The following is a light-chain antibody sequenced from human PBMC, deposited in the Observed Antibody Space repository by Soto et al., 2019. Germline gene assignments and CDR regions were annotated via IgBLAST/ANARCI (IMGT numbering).Light chain of an antibody. CDR1: QDIRPD. J-gene: IGKJ1*01. Sequence: DIQMTQSPSSLSASVGDRVTITCRASQDIRPDLCWYQQKPGKAPKRLIYAASSLESGVPSRFSGSGSGTEFTLTISSLQPEDFATYYCLQHKSYPRTFGQGTKVDIK. CDR3: LQHKSYPRT. V-gene: IGKV1-17*01. CDR2: AAS.